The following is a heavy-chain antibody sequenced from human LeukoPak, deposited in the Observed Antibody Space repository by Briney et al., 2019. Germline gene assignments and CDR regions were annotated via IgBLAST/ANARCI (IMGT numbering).Heavy chain of an antibody. CDR2: IKEDGSEK. Sequence: PGGSLRVSCAASGFTFSSYWLNWVRQTPGKGLEWVANIKEDGSEKYHVDSVKGRFTISRDNAKSSLYLQMNSLRAEDTALYYCARSIMGGGPFDYWGQGTQVAVSS. D-gene: IGHD3-16*01. CDR1: GFTFSSYW. V-gene: IGHV3-7*03. CDR3: ARSIMGGGPFDY. J-gene: IGHJ4*02.